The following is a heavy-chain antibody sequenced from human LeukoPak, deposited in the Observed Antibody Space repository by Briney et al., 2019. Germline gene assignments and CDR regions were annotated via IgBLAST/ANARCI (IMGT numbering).Heavy chain of an antibody. Sequence: PGGSLRLSCAASGFTFTDYEMNWVRQAPGKGLEWVAVISYDGSNKYYADSVKGRFTISRDNSKNTLYLQMNSLRAEDTAVYYCAKNEAGAAYYFDYWGQGTLVTVSS. CDR2: ISYDGSNK. V-gene: IGHV3-30*18. CDR3: AKNEAGAAYYFDY. CDR1: GFTFTDYE. D-gene: IGHD1-26*01. J-gene: IGHJ4*02.